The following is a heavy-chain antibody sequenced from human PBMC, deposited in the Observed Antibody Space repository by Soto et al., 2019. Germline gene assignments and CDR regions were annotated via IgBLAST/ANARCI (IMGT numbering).Heavy chain of an antibody. CDR3: ARGVGYSDSSGYPFDY. J-gene: IGHJ4*02. Sequence: VQLVQSGDEVKRPGASVKISCKASGDTLSTYYMHWARQAPGQGLEWMGIINPRSGKTNYPQKFQGRVTMTRDTSTTTGYMELSTLRSEDTAMYYCARGVGYSDSSGYPFDYWGQGTLVTVSS. V-gene: IGHV1-46*03. CDR2: INPRSGKT. CDR1: GDTLSTYY. D-gene: IGHD3-22*01.